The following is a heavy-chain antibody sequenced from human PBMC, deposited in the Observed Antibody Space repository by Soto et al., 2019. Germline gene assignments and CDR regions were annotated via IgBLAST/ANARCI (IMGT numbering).Heavy chain of an antibody. D-gene: IGHD2-15*01. CDR1: GYSFNNYE. CDR2: INPGNGNT. CDR3: ATCTSGSCYSGGYYYGMDV. J-gene: IGHJ6*02. V-gene: IGHV1-3*01. Sequence: ASVKVSCKASGYSFNNYEMHWVRQAPGQRLEWMGWINPGNGNTKHSPKFQGRVSITRDRSTSIIYMELTSLRYEDTAVYYCATCTSGSCYSGGYYYGMDVWGQ.